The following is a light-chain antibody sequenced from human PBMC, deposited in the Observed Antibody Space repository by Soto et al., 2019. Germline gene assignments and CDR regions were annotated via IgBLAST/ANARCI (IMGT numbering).Light chain of an antibody. V-gene: IGLV2-23*01. Sequence: QSALTQPASVSGSPGQSITISCTGTSSDVGSYNLVSWYQQPPGKAPKPMIYEGSKRPSGVANRFSGSRSGNTASLTISGLQAEDEADSYCCSYVGSSTCHVVFGGGTKLTVL. J-gene: IGLJ2*01. CDR3: CSYVGSSTCHVV. CDR2: EGS. CDR1: SSDVGSYNL.